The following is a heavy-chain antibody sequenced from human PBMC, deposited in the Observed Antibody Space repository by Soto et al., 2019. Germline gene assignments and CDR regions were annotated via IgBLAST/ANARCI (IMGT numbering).Heavy chain of an antibody. J-gene: IGHJ4*02. Sequence: QVQLVQSGAEVKKPGASVRVSCKASGYTITCCAMHWVRQAPGQRPEWMGWFNAGDGDTKYSQNFLGRFTIIRDTSASTVYMELSSLRPEDTAVYYCARDGEDKAAAAMVYWGQGTLVTVSS. CDR3: ARDGEDKAAAAMVY. CDR1: GYTITCCA. D-gene: IGHD6-13*01. V-gene: IGHV1-3*01. CDR2: FNAGDGDT.